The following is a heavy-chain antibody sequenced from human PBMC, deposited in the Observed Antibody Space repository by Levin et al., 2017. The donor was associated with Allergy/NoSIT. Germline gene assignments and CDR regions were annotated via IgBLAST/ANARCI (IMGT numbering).Heavy chain of an antibody. D-gene: IGHD3-22*01. CDR1: GGSISSYY. V-gene: IGHV4-4*07. Sequence: SCTVSGGSISSYYWSWIRQPAGKGLEWIGRIYTSGSTNYNPPLKRRVTMSVDTSKNQFSLKLSSVTAADTAVYYCARGVVITTSATLSFRHFDYWGQGTLVTVSS. CDR3: ARGVVITTSATLSFRHFDY. CDR2: IYTSGST. J-gene: IGHJ4*02.